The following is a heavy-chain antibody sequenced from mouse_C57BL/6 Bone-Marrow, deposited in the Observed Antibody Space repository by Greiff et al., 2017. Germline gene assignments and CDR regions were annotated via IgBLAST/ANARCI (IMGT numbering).Heavy chain of an antibody. J-gene: IGHJ2*01. D-gene: IGHD4-1*01. V-gene: IGHV1-4*01. Sequence: VKLLESGAELARPGASVKMSCKASGYTFTSYTMHWVKQRPGQGLEWIGYINPSSGYTKYNQKFKDKATLTADKSSSTAYMQLSSLTSEDSAVYYCERENNWDYFDYWGQGTTLTVSS. CDR1: GYTFTSYT. CDR3: ERENNWDYFDY. CDR2: INPSSGYT.